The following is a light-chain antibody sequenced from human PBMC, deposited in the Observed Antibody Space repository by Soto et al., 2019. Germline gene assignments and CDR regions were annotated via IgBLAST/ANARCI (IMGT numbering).Light chain of an antibody. Sequence: DITMTQSPSSVSASVGDRVTITCRASQSINSYLNWYQQKPGKAPNLLIYAASSLQSGVPSRFRGSGSGTDFTLTISSLQPEDFATYYCQQSYSTPWTFGQGTKVDI. CDR1: QSINSY. CDR3: QQSYSTPWT. V-gene: IGKV1-39*01. J-gene: IGKJ1*01. CDR2: AAS.